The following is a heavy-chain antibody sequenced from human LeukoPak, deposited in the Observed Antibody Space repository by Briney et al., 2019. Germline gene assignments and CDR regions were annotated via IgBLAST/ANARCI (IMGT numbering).Heavy chain of an antibody. V-gene: IGHV4-34*01. J-gene: IGHJ4*02. D-gene: IGHD3-3*01. CDR1: DGSVSGYY. Sequence: PSETLSLTCAVYDGSVSGYYWSWIRQPPEKGLELSGENSHRGRTHYTPSLQSRVTMSVDTSKNQFALNLNSVTAAHTAVYYCARVPLRFLEPFDYWGQGILVTVSS. CDR2: NSHRGRT. CDR3: ARVPLRFLEPFDY.